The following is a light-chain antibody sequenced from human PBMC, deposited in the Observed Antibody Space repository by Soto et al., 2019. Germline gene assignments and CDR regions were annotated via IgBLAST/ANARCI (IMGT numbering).Light chain of an antibody. V-gene: IGKV3-15*01. J-gene: IGKJ4*01. CDR3: QQANSFPLT. Sequence: EILMTQSPVTLSVSPGERATLSCRASQSFSSNLAWYQQKPGQAPRLLIYDASTRATGIPARFSGSGSGTEFTLSISSLQSEDFATYYCQQANSFPLTFGGGTKVEIK. CDR1: QSFSSN. CDR2: DAS.